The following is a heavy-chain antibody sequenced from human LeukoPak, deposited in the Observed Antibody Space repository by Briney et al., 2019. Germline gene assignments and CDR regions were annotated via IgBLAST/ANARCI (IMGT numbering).Heavy chain of an antibody. V-gene: IGHV3-7*01. J-gene: IGHJ5*02. CDR3: AKIYSSSSS. D-gene: IGHD6-6*01. CDR2: IKQDESEK. Sequence: PGGSLRLSCAASGFTFSSYWMNWVRQAPGKGLEWVANIKQDESEKYYVDSVKGRFTISRDNAKNSLYLQMNSLRAEDTAVYYCAKIYSSSSSWGQGTLVTVSP. CDR1: GFTFSSYW.